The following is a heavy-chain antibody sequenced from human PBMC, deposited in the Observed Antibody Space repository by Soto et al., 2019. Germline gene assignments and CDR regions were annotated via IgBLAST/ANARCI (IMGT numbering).Heavy chain of an antibody. D-gene: IGHD5-18*01. CDR2: INPDGSAT. J-gene: IGHJ4*02. CDR3: GRGGSDSPMAPGY. CDR1: TSTFSNYA. V-gene: IGHV3-74*01. Sequence: LRLSCAASTSTFSNYAMTWVRQAPGKGLEWVSRINPDGSATNYADSVKGRFTISRDNAKNTLYLQMNSLRAEDTAVFYCGRGGSDSPMAPGYWGQGTLVTVSS.